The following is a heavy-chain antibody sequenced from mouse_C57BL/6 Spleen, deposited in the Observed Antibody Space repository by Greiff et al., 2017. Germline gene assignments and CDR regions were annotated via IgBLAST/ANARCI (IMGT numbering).Heavy chain of an antibody. Sequence: EVKVEESGGGLVKPGGSLKLSCAASGFTFSDYGMHWVRQAPEKGLEWVAYISSGSSTIYYADTVKGRFTISRDNAKNTLFLQMTSLRSEDTAMYYCARRGFYYDYDEGVYFDYWGQGTTLTVSS. V-gene: IGHV5-17*01. J-gene: IGHJ2*01. CDR1: GFTFSDYG. CDR3: ARRGFYYDYDEGVYFDY. CDR2: ISSGSSTI. D-gene: IGHD2-4*01.